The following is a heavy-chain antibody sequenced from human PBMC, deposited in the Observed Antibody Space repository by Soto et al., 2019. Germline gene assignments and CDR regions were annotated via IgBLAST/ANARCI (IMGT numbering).Heavy chain of an antibody. V-gene: IGHV3-23*01. CDR2: LSRSGTT. CDR1: GFTFSTYT. CDR3: TREIWGGPLDY. D-gene: IGHD3-16*01. Sequence: GGSLRLSCAASGFTFSTYTMSWVRQAPGRGLEWVSTLSRSGTTYYADPVKGRFTISRDNSKNTLYLQMSSLRAEDTAIYYCTREIWGGPLDYWGQGTLSPSPQ. J-gene: IGHJ4*02.